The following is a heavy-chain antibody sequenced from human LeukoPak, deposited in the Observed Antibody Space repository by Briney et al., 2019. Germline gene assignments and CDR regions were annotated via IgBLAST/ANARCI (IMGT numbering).Heavy chain of an antibody. Sequence: GRSLRLSCAASGFTFSSYGMHWVRQAPGKGLEWVAVIWYDGSNKYYADSVKGRFTISRDNSKNTLYLQMNSLRAEDTAVYYCAIAVAGTGFDYWGQGTLVTVSS. CDR3: AIAVAGTGFDY. V-gene: IGHV3-33*01. D-gene: IGHD6-19*01. CDR1: GFTFSSYG. CDR2: IWYDGSNK. J-gene: IGHJ4*02.